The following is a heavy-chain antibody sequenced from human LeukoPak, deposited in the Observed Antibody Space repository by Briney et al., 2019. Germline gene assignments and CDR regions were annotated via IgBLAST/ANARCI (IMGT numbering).Heavy chain of an antibody. D-gene: IGHD3-10*01. J-gene: IGHJ6*02. CDR3: ARDDQIRGVIISYYYYYGMDV. CDR2: INPNSGGT. Sequence: ASVKVSCKASGYTFTSYGISWVRQAPGQGLEWMGWINPNSGGTNYAQKFQGRVTMTRDTSISTAYMELSRLRSDDTAVYYCARDDQIRGVIISYYYYYGMDVWGQGTTVTVSS. V-gene: IGHV1-2*02. CDR1: GYTFTSYG.